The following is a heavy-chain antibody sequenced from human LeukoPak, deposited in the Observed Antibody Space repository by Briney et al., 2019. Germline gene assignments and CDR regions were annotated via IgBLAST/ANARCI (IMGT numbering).Heavy chain of an antibody. CDR2: IYTSGST. D-gene: IGHD5-12*01. J-gene: IGHJ4*02. CDR1: GGSISSGSYY. CDR3: ASPSGYDSTFDY. Sequence: PSETLSLTCTVSGGSISSGSYYWSWIRQPAGKGLEWIGRIYTSGSTNYNPSLKSRVTISVDTSKNQLSLKLSSVTAADTAVYYCASPSGYDSTFDYWGQGTLVTVSS. V-gene: IGHV4-61*02.